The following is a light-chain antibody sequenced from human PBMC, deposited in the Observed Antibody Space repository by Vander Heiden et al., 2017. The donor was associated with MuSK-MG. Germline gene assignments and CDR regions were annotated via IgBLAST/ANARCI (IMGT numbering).Light chain of an antibody. CDR1: SGIFASNY. Sequence: NFVLTQPHSVSESPGKTLTISCTRSSGIFASNYVQWYQQRPGISPTTVIYEDNHRPSGGTDRFSGSINRSSKSASLTIAGLENEDEADYYCQSYEGTNVIFGGGTKLTVL. CDR2: EDN. V-gene: IGLV6-57*01. CDR3: QSYEGTNVI. J-gene: IGLJ2*01.